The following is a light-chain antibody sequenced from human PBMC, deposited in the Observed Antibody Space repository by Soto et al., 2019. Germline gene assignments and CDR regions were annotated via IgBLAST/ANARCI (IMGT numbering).Light chain of an antibody. V-gene: IGLV6-57*03. Sequence: NFMLTQPHSVSESPGKTVTISCTRSSGSIASNYVQWYQQRPGSAPTTVIYEDNQRPSGVPDRFSGSIDSSSNSASLTISGLKTEDEADYYCQSYDSHVVFGGGTKVTVL. J-gene: IGLJ2*01. CDR3: QSYDSHVV. CDR1: SGSIASNY. CDR2: EDN.